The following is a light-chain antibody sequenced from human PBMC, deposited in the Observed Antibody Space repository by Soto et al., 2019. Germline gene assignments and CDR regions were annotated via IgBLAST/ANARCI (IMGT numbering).Light chain of an antibody. J-gene: IGKJ1*01. Sequence: EIVMTQSPATLSVSPGERATLSCRASQSVSSNLAWYQQKPGQAPRLLIYGASTRAPGIPARFSGSGSETEFTLTISSLQSEDFARLYCQQYIHWPSAWTFGQGTKVEIQ. V-gene: IGKV3-15*01. CDR3: QQYIHWPSAWT. CDR2: GAS. CDR1: QSVSSN.